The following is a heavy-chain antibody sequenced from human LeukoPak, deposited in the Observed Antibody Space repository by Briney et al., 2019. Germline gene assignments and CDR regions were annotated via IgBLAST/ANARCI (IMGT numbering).Heavy chain of an antibody. CDR2: IKQDGSEK. Sequence: SGGSLRLSCAASGFTSSSYWMSWVRQAPGKGLEWVANIKQDGSEKYYVDSVKGRFTISRDNAKNSLYLQMNSLRAEDTAVYYCARDLSGYSIHWGQGTLVTVSS. CDR3: ARDLSGYSIH. CDR1: GFTSSSYW. V-gene: IGHV3-7*01. D-gene: IGHD6-13*01. J-gene: IGHJ4*02.